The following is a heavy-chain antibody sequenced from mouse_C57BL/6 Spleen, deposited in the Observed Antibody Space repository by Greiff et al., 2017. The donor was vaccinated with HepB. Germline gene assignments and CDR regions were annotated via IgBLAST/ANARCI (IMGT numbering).Heavy chain of an antibody. Sequence: QVQLQQPGAELVMPGASVKLSCKASGYTFTSYWMHWVKQRPGQGLEWIGEIDPSDSYTNYNQKFKGKSTLTVDKSSSTAYMQLSSLTSEDSAVYYCARWATVSTQGYAMDYWGQGTSVTVSS. CDR1: GYTFTSYW. CDR3: ARWATVSTQGYAMDY. J-gene: IGHJ4*01. CDR2: IDPSDSYT. V-gene: IGHV1-69*01. D-gene: IGHD1-1*01.